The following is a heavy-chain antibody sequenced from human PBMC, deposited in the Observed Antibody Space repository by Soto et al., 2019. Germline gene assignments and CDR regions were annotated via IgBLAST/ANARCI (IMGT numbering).Heavy chain of an antibody. D-gene: IGHD6-19*01. Sequence: EVQLVESGGGLVQPGGSLKLSCAASGFTFSGSAMHWVRQASGKGLEWVGRIRSKANSYATAYAASVKGRFTISRDDSKNTAYLQMNSLKTEDTAVYYCARDHGIAVAGSLKSPGDYYYGMDVWGQGTTVTVSS. CDR3: ARDHGIAVAGSLKSPGDYYYGMDV. CDR1: GFTFSGSA. CDR2: IRSKANSYAT. J-gene: IGHJ6*02. V-gene: IGHV3-73*02.